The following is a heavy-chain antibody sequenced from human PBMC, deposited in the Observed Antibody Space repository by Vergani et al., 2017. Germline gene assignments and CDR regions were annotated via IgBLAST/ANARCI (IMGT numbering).Heavy chain of an antibody. CDR1: GFTFSNAW. CDR2: IKSKTDGGTT. V-gene: IGHV3-15*01. Sequence: EVQLVESGGGLVKPGGSLRLSCAASGFTFSNAWMSWVRQAPGKGLEWVGRIKSKTDGGTTDYAAPVKGRFTISRDDSKNTLYLQMNSLKTEDTAVYYCTTDLDWWELGGDYWGQGTLVTVSS. D-gene: IGHD3/OR15-3a*01. CDR3: TTDLDWWELGGDY. J-gene: IGHJ4*02.